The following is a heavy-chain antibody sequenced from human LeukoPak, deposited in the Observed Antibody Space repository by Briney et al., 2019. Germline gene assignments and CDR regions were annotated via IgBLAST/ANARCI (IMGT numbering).Heavy chain of an antibody. CDR1: GFTFSSYG. CDR2: IRYDGSNK. Sequence: PGGSLRLSCAASGFTFSSYGMHWVRQAPGKGLEWVAFIRYDGSNKYYADSVKGRFTISRDNSKNTLYLQMNSLRAEDTAVYYCAMGDIVVVVARYWGQGTLFTVSS. V-gene: IGHV3-30*02. D-gene: IGHD2-15*01. J-gene: IGHJ4*02. CDR3: AMGDIVVVVARY.